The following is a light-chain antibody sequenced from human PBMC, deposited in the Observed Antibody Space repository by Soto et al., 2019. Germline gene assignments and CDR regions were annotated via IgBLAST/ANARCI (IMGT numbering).Light chain of an antibody. CDR1: QSISSW. V-gene: IGKV1-5*01. Sequence: GDRVTITCRASQSISSWLAWYQKKPGKAPKLLIYDVSNLERGVPPRFSGSTSGAESTLTITGLQPDDLGTYYCQHTTDFTFGQGTKVDIK. CDR2: DVS. J-gene: IGKJ2*01. CDR3: QHTTDFT.